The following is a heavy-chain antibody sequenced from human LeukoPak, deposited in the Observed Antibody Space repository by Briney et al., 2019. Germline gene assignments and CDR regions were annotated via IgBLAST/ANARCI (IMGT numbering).Heavy chain of an antibody. CDR2: INSDGSST. D-gene: IGHD3-22*01. V-gene: IGHV3-74*01. CDR1: GFTFSSYW. J-gene: IGHJ4*02. CDR3: ARGSHTTMIVVVITEY. Sequence: PGGSLRLSCAASGFTFSSYWMHWVRQAPGKGLVWVSRINSDGSSTSYADSVKGRFTISRDNAKNTLYLQMNSLRAEDTAVYYCARGSHTTMIVVVITEYWGQGTLVTVPS.